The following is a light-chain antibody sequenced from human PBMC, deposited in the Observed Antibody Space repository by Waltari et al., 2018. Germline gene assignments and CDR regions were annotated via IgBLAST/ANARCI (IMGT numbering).Light chain of an antibody. Sequence: SLSASVGDRVTISCRASQIISTRLNWHQHKPGEAPRLLIFDASTLQSGVPSRFSGFRSGTEFTLTIDSLHPDDFATYYCQQSYDSWTFGQGTKVE. V-gene: IGKV1-39*01. CDR3: QQSYDSWT. J-gene: IGKJ1*01. CDR2: DAS. CDR1: QIISTR.